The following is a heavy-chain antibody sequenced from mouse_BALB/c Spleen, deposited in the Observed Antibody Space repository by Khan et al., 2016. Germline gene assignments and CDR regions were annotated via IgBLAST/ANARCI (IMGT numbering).Heavy chain of an antibody. CDR3: ARLYYYGCVDY. V-gene: IGHV4-1*02. J-gene: IGHJ2*01. Sequence: EVKLLESGGGLVQPGGSLKLSCAASGYDFSRYWMSWVRQAPGKGLEWIGEINPDSSTINYSPSLKDKFIISRDNAKTTLYLQMSKVRSEDTALYYCARLYYYGCVDYWCQGTTLTVSS. CDR2: INPDSSTI. D-gene: IGHD1-1*01. CDR1: GYDFSRYW.